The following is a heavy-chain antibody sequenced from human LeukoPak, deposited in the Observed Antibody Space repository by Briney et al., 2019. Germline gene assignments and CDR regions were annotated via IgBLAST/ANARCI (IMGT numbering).Heavy chain of an antibody. CDR2: IYYSGST. D-gene: IGHD3-3*01. CDR1: GGSISSSSYY. J-gene: IGHJ4*02. CDR3: ASSSVLRFLEWLLVPFDY. V-gene: IGHV4-39*07. Sequence: SETLSLTCTVSGGSISSSSYYWGWIRQPPGKGLEWIGSIYYSGSTYYNPSLKSRVTISVDTSKNQFSLKLSSVTAADTAVYYCASSSVLRFLEWLLVPFDYWGQGTLVTVSS.